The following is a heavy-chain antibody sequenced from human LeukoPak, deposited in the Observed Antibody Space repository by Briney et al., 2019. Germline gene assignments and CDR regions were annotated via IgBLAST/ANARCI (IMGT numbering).Heavy chain of an antibody. CDR1: GYTFTTYY. CDR2: INPSGGST. J-gene: IGHJ4*02. CDR3: ARDRCSSTSCYTGITSDY. D-gene: IGHD2-2*02. V-gene: IGHV1-46*01. Sequence: GASVKVSCKASGYTFTTYYMHWVRQAPGQGLEWMGIINPSGGSTSYPQKFQGRVTMTRDMSTSTVYMELSSLRSEDTAVYYCARDRCSSTSCYTGITSDYRGQGTLVTVSS.